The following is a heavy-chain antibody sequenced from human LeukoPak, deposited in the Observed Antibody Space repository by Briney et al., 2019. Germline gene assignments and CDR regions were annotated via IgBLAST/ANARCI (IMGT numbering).Heavy chain of an antibody. J-gene: IGHJ4*02. CDR3: ASPRDGYNYDRLDY. D-gene: IGHD5-24*01. CDR1: GDSISSSNSY. Sequence: SETLSLTCTVSGDSISSSNSYRGWIRQPPGKGLEWIGYIYHSGSTYYNPSLKSRVTISVDTSKNQFSLKLSSVTAADTAVYYCASPRDGYNYDRLDYWGQGTLVTVSS. V-gene: IGHV4-39*07. CDR2: IYHSGST.